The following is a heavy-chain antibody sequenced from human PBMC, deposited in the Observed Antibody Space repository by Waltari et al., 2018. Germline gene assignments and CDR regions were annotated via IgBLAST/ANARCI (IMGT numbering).Heavy chain of an antibody. CDR1: GGSISSYY. Sequence: QVQLQESGPGLVKPSETLSLTCTVSGGSISSYYWSWIRQPPGEGLEWIGCIDSSGSTSSNPSLKGRVTISVDTSKNQFSLKLNSMTAADTAVYYCARDGGWGSYRPFDYWGQGTLVTVSS. D-gene: IGHD3-16*02. CDR3: ARDGGWGSYRPFDY. CDR2: IDSSGST. V-gene: IGHV4-59*01. J-gene: IGHJ4*02.